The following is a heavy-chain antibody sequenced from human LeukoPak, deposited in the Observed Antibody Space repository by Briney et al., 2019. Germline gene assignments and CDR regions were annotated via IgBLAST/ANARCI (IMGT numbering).Heavy chain of an antibody. J-gene: IGHJ4*02. CDR1: GGTFSSYA. D-gene: IGHD2-2*01. Sequence: ASVKVSCKASGGTFSSYAISWVRQAPGQGLEWMGGIIPIFGTANYAQKFQGRVTITADESTTTAYMELSSLISEDTAVYYCLIVLGPAAMGYWGQGTLVTVSS. CDR2: IIPIFGTA. V-gene: IGHV1-69*13. CDR3: LIVLGPAAMGY.